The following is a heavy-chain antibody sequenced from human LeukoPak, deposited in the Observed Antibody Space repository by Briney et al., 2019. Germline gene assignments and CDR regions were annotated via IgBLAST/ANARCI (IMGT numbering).Heavy chain of an antibody. D-gene: IGHD2-15*01. Sequence: GGSLRLSCAASGFTFDDYAMHWVRQAPGKGLEWVSLISGDGGSPYYADSVKGRFTISRDNSKNSLYLQMNSLRTEDTALYYCAKVPRYCSGGSCYSGIFDYWGQGTLVTVSS. V-gene: IGHV3-43*02. CDR1: GFTFDDYA. J-gene: IGHJ4*02. CDR3: AKVPRYCSGGSCYSGIFDY. CDR2: ISGDGGSP.